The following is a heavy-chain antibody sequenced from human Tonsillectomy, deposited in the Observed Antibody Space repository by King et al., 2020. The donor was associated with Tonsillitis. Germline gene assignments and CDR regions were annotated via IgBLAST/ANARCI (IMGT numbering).Heavy chain of an antibody. V-gene: IGHV4-31*03. D-gene: IGHD3-16*01. CDR3: ARALGRWGAFDY. CDR2: IYYSGST. Sequence: VQLQESGSGLVKSSQTLSLTCTVSGGSISSGGYYWSCIRQHPGKGLEWIGYIYYSGSTYYNPSLKSRVIISVDTSNNQFSLKLTSVTAADTAVYYCARALGRWGAFDYWGQGTLVTVSS. J-gene: IGHJ4*02. CDR1: GGSISSGGYY.